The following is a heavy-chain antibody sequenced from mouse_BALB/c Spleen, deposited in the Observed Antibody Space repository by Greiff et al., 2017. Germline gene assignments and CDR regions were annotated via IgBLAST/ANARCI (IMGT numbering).Heavy chain of an antibody. CDR3: ARQGVYYGNYGWFAY. J-gene: IGHJ3*01. D-gene: IGHD2-1*01. CDR2: INPDSSTI. CDR1: GFDFSRYW. Sequence: EVKLQESGGGLVQPGGSLKLSCAASGFDFSRYWMSWVRQAPGKGLEWIGEINPDSSTINYTPSLKDKFIISRDNAKNTLYLQMSKVRSEDTALYYCARQGVYYGNYGWFAYWGQGTLVTVSA. V-gene: IGHV4-1*02.